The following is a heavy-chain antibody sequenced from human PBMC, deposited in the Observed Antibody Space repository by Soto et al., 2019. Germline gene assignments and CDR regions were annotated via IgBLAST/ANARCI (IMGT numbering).Heavy chain of an antibody. Sequence: GASVKVSCKASGYTFTSYGISWVRQAPGQGLEWMGWISAYNGNTNYAQKLQGRVTVTTDTSTSTAYMELRSLRSDDTAVYYCARGLTGGSYYGIAYWGQGTLVTVSS. J-gene: IGHJ4*02. CDR3: ARGLTGGSYYGIAY. V-gene: IGHV1-18*04. D-gene: IGHD1-26*01. CDR1: GYTFTSYG. CDR2: ISAYNGNT.